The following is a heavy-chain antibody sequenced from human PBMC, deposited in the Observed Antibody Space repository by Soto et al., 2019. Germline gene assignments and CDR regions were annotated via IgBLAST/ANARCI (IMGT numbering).Heavy chain of an antibody. J-gene: IGHJ5*02. CDR2: IYTSGST. Sequence: QVQLQESGPGLVKPSETLSLTCTVSGGSISSYYRSWIRQPAGKGLEWIGRIYTSGSTNYNPSLKSRVTMSVDTSKNQFSLKLSSVTAADTAVYYCARDRTTIFGVVIMGWFDPWGQGTLVTVSS. CDR1: GGSISSYY. V-gene: IGHV4-4*07. CDR3: ARDRTTIFGVVIMGWFDP. D-gene: IGHD3-3*01.